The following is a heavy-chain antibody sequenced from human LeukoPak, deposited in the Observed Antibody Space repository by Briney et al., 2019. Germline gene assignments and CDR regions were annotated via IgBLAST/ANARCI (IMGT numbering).Heavy chain of an antibody. CDR2: IYYSGST. CDR1: GGSISSYY. V-gene: IGHV4-59*01. J-gene: IGHJ4*02. CDR3: ARGRWIDSSGFRSLIDY. D-gene: IGHD3-22*01. Sequence: SETLSLTCTVSGGSISSYYWSWIRQPPGKGLEWIGYIYYSGSTNYNPSLKSRVTISVDTSKNQFSLKLSSVTAADTAVYYCARGRWIDSSGFRSLIDYWGQGTLVTVSS.